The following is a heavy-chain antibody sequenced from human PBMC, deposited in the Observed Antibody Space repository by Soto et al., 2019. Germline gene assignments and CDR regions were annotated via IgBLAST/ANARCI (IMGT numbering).Heavy chain of an antibody. CDR2: IYPTGST. J-gene: IGHJ5*02. CDR3: ATGRSEVVPGAMDT. D-gene: IGHD2-2*01. V-gene: IGHV4-4*07. Sequence: PSETLSLTCTVSGDSFSNYYCNWVRKSAGKGLEWIGRIYPTGSTTYNPSLKSRLTMSVDTSNNQFSLRLTSMTAADTAVYYCATGRSEVVPGAMDTWGQGTLVTVSS. CDR1: GDSFSNYY.